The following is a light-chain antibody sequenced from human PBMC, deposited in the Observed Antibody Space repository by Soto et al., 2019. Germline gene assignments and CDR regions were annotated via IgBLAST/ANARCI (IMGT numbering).Light chain of an antibody. J-gene: IGLJ1*01. CDR3: GSYTTSASYV. Sequence: QSALTQPASVSGSPGQSITISCTGTSSDVGNYIFVSWYRQHPGKAPKLMIYDINNRPSGVSNRFSGSKSGNTASLTISGLPAEDEADYYCGSYTTSASYVFGTGTKLTVL. CDR1: SSDVGNYIF. CDR2: DIN. V-gene: IGLV2-14*01.